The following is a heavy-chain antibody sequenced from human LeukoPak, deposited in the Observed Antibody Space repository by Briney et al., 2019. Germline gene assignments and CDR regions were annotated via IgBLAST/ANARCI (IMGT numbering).Heavy chain of an antibody. Sequence: PGGSLRLSCAASGFNFSSYWMHWVRQAPGKGLVWVSRINSDGSSTSYADSVKGRFTISRDKAKNTLYLQMNSLRAEVTAVYYCARDRKPHSSSWHYYFDYWGQGTLVTVSS. V-gene: IGHV3-74*01. CDR2: INSDGSST. J-gene: IGHJ4*02. CDR3: ARDRKPHSSSWHYYFDY. CDR1: GFNFSSYW. D-gene: IGHD6-13*01.